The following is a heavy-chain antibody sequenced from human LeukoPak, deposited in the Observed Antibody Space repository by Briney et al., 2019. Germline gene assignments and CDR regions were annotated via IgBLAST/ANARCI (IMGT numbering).Heavy chain of an antibody. V-gene: IGHV4-30-2*01. CDR3: ANSRRYDSSGYYYFDY. CDR2: IYHSGST. Sequence: SETLSLTCAVSGGSISSGGYSWSWIRQPPGKGLEWIGYIYHSGSTYYNPSLESRVTISLDKSKNQFSLNLSSVTAADTAVYYCANSRRYDSSGYYYFDYWSQGTLVTVSS. J-gene: IGHJ4*02. CDR1: GGSISSGGYS. D-gene: IGHD3-22*01.